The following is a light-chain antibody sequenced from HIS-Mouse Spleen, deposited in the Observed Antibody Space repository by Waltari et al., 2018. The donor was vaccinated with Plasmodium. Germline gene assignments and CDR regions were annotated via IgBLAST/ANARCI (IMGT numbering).Light chain of an antibody. V-gene: IGLV3-10*01. CDR3: YSTDSSGNHRV. J-gene: IGLJ3*02. CDR1: ALPKKY. CDR2: EDS. Sequence: SYELTQPPSVSVSPGQTARITCPGDALPKKYAYRYQQKSGQAPVLVIYEDSKRPSGIPERFSGSSSGTMATLTISGAQVEDEADYYCYSTDSSGNHRVFGGGTKLTDL.